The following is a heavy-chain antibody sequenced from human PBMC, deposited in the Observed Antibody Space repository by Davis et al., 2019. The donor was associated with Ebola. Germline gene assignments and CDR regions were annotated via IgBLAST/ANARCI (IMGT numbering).Heavy chain of an antibody. CDR3: AGNVDYGMDV. J-gene: IGHJ6*02. D-gene: IGHD1-1*01. V-gene: IGHV3-30*04. CDR1: GFTFSSYA. Sequence: GESLKISCAASGFTFSSYAMHWVRQAPGKGLECVAVISYDGTNKYYADSVKGRFTISRDNSKNTLYLQVNSLRAEDTAVYYCAGNVDYGMDVWGQGTTVTVSS. CDR2: ISYDGTNK.